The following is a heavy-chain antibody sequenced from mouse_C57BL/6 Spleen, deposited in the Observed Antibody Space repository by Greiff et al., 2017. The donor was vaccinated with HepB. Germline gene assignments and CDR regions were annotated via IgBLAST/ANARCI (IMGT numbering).Heavy chain of an antibody. J-gene: IGHJ2*01. CDR2: IRSKSSNYAT. CDR1: GFTFNTYA. CDR3: VRGDYYGSSYDYFDY. V-gene: IGHV10-3*01. Sequence: EVKLQESGGGLVQPKGSLKLSCAASGFTFNTYAMHWVRQAPGKGLELVARIRSKSSNYATYYADSVKDRFTISRDDSQSMLYLQMNNLKTEDTAMYYCVRGDYYGSSYDYFDYWGQGTTLTVSS. D-gene: IGHD1-1*01.